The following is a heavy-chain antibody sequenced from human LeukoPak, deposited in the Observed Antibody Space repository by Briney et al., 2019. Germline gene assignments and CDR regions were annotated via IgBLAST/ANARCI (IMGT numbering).Heavy chain of an antibody. CDR2: ISYDGSNK. Sequence: PGGSLRLSWAASGFTFSSYAMHWVRQAPGKGLEWVAVISYDGSNKYYADSVKGRFTISRDNSKNTLYLQMNSLRAEDTAVYYCARLSRTSVFDYWGQGILVTVSS. D-gene: IGHD2/OR15-2a*01. CDR3: ARLSRTSVFDY. V-gene: IGHV3-30*07. CDR1: GFTFSSYA. J-gene: IGHJ4*02.